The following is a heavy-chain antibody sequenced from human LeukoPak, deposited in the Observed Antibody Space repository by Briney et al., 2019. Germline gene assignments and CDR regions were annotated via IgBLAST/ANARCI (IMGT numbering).Heavy chain of an antibody. CDR1: GFTFSSYS. D-gene: IGHD6-13*01. CDR3: ARTRSSSKGPFDY. Sequence: GGSLRLSCAASGFTFSSYSMNWVRQAPGKGLEWVSSISSSSSYIYHADSVKGRFTISRDNAKNSLYLQMNSLRAEDTAVYYCARTRSSSKGPFDYWGQGTLVTVSS. V-gene: IGHV3-21*01. CDR2: ISSSSSYI. J-gene: IGHJ4*02.